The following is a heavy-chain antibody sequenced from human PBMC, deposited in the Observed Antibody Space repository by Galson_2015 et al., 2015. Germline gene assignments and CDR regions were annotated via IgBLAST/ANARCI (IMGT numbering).Heavy chain of an antibody. CDR3: AKGRKTARGNYGSGGYWYFDL. CDR1: GFTFSSYS. Sequence: SLRLSCAASGFTFSSYSMNWVRQAPGKGLEWVSSISSSSSYIYYADSVKGRFPISRDNAKNSLYLQMNSLRAEDTAVYYCAKGRKTARGNYGSGGYWYFDLWGRGTLVTVSS. D-gene: IGHD3-10*01. CDR2: ISSSSSYI. V-gene: IGHV3-21*04. J-gene: IGHJ2*01.